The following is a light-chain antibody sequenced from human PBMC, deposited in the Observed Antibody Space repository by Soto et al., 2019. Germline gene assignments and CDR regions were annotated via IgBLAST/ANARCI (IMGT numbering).Light chain of an antibody. J-gene: IGLJ2*01. CDR1: SSDVGTYKF. Sequence: QSVLTQPASVSGSPGQSITISCTGTSSDVGTYKFVSWYQQYPGRAPKLMIYDVSSRPSGVSNRFSGSKSGNTASLTISGLQAEDEADYYCSSYTGSSTRVVFGGGTKLTVL. CDR3: SSYTGSSTRVV. CDR2: DVS. V-gene: IGLV2-14*01.